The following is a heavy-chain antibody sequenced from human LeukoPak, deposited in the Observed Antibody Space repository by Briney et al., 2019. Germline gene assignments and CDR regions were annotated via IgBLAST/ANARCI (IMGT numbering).Heavy chain of an antibody. Sequence: GGSLRLSCVGSGFSFSSYGMTWVRQAPGKGLVWVSRINSDGSSTSYADSVKGRFTISRDNAKNTLYLQMNSLRAEDTAVYYCAELGITMIGGVWGKGTTVTISS. D-gene: IGHD3-10*02. J-gene: IGHJ6*04. CDR3: AELGITMIGGV. CDR2: INSDGSST. CDR1: GFSFSSYG. V-gene: IGHV3-74*01.